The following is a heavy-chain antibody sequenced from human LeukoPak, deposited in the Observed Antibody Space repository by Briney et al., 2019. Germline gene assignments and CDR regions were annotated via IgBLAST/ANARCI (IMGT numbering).Heavy chain of an antibody. D-gene: IGHD3-22*01. J-gene: IGHJ1*01. CDR3: ASHAVYYYDISAYYYGYFQS. CDR1: GCFISSYY. V-gene: IGHV4-59*08. CDR2: ISSIGST. Sequence: SETLSLTCTVSGCFISSYYWSWIRQPPGKGLEWIGYISSIGSTNQNPSLKSRVTVSIDTSKNQFSLKLSSVTAADTAVYFCASHAVYYYDISAYYYGYFQSWGQGTLVTVSS.